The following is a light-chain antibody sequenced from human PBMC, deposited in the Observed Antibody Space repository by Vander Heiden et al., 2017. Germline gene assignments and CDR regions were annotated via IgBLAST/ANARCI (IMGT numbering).Light chain of an antibody. V-gene: IGLV7-46*01. CDR1: TGAVTSGHY. Sequence: QAVVTQEPSLTVSPGGTVTLTRRSSTGAVTSGHYPYWFQQRPGQAPRTLIYETSNKHSWAPARFSGSILGGKAALTLSGAQPEDEAAYYCLLSYNGVRVFGGGTKLTVL. CDR2: ETS. CDR3: LLSYNGVRV. J-gene: IGLJ2*01.